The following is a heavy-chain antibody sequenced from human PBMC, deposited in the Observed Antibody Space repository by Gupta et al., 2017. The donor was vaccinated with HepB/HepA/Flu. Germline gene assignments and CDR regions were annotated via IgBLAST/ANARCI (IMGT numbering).Heavy chain of an antibody. CDR2: ISSSSSYI. CDR1: GFTFSSYS. V-gene: IGHV3-21*01. CDR3: ARLWGATSSFWFDP. J-gene: IGHJ5*02. Sequence: EVQLVESGGGLVKPGGSLRLSCAASGFTFSSYSMNWVRQAPGKGLEWVSSISSSSSYIYYADSVKGRFTISRDNAKNSLYLQMNSLRAEDTAVYYCARLWGATSSFWFDPWGQGTLVTVSS. D-gene: IGHD1-26*01.